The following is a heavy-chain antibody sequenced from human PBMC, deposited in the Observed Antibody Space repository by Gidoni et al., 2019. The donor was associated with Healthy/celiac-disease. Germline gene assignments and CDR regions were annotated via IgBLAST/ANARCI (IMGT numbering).Heavy chain of an antibody. CDR2: ISSSSSYI. CDR3: ATDEVGAYDY. CDR1: GFTFSSYS. Sequence: EVQLVESGGGLVKPGGSLRLSCAASGFTFSSYSMNWVRQAPGKVLGWVSSISSSSSYIDYADSMKGRFTISRDNAKNSLYLQMNSLRAEDTAVYYCATDEVGAYDYWGQGTLVTVSS. D-gene: IGHD1-26*01. J-gene: IGHJ4*02. V-gene: IGHV3-21*01.